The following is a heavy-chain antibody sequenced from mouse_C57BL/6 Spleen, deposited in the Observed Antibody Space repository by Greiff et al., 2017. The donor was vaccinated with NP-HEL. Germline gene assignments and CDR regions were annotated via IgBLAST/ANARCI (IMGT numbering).Heavy chain of an antibody. J-gene: IGHJ3*01. D-gene: IGHD2-1*01. Sequence: VHVKQSGAELVRPGASVKLSCTASGFNIKDDYMHWVKQRPEQGLEWIGWIDPENGDTEYASKFQGKATITADTSSNTAYLQLSSLTSEDTAVYYCTSYGNYGSWFAYWGQGTLVTVSA. CDR3: TSYGNYGSWFAY. V-gene: IGHV14-4*01. CDR2: IDPENGDT. CDR1: GFNIKDDY.